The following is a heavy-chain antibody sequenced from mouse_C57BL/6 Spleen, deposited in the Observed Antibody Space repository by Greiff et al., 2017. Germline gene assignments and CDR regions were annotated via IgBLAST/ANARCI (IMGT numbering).Heavy chain of an antibody. D-gene: IGHD1-1*01. CDR2: IDPSESYT. J-gene: IGHJ3*01. CDR1: GYTFTSYW. V-gene: IGHV1-50*01. CDR3: ASYYYGSARFAY. Sequence: VQLQQPGAELVKPGASVKLSCKASGYTFTSYWMQWVKQRPGQGLEWIGEIDPSESYTNYNQKFKGKATLTVDTSSSTAYMQLSSLTSEDSAVYYCASYYYGSARFAYWGQGTLVTVSA.